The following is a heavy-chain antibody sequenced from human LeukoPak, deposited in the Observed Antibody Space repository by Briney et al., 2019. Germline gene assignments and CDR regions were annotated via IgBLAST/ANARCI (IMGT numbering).Heavy chain of an antibody. J-gene: IGHJ3*02. Sequence: PGGSLRLSCAASGFTFSSYAMHWVRQAPGKGLEWVAVISYDGSNKYYADSVKGRFTISRDNSKNTLYLQMNSLRAEDTAVYYCAKGGYYYDSSDAFDIWGQGTMVTVSS. D-gene: IGHD3-22*01. CDR3: AKGGYYYDSSDAFDI. CDR1: GFTFSSYA. V-gene: IGHV3-30*04. CDR2: ISYDGSNK.